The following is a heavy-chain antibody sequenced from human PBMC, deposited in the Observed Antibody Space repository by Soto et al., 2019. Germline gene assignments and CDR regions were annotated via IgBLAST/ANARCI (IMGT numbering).Heavy chain of an antibody. CDR3: AKDRIAVAGTSQAAFDY. V-gene: IGHV3-30*18. Sequence: GGSLRLSCAASGFTFSSYGMHWVRQAPGKGLEWVAVISYDGSNKYYADSVKGRFTISRDNSKNTLYLQMKSLRAEDTAVYYCAKDRIAVAGTSQAAFDYWGQGTLVTVSS. CDR1: GFTFSSYG. J-gene: IGHJ4*02. CDR2: ISYDGSNK. D-gene: IGHD6-19*01.